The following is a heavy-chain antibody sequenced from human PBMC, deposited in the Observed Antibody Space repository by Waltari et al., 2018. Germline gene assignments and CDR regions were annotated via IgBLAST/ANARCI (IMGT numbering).Heavy chain of an antibody. CDR1: GFTVSSNY. V-gene: IGHV3-53*01. CDR3: ARTTIAAAGYWYFDL. Sequence: EVQLVESGGGLIQPGGSLRLSCAASGFTVSSNYMSWVRQAPGKGGEWVSVIYSGGSTYYADSVKGRFTISRDNSKNTLYLQMNSLRAEDTAVYYCARTTIAAAGYWYFDLWGRGTLVTVSS. CDR2: IYSGGST. J-gene: IGHJ2*01. D-gene: IGHD6-13*01.